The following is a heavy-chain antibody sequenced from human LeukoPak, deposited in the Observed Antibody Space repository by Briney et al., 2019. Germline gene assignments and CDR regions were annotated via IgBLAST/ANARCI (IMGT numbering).Heavy chain of an antibody. J-gene: IGHJ4*02. CDR3: PSDRASGSPSGFVY. V-gene: IGHV3-30*04. CDR1: GFTFSSFS. Sequence: GGSLRLSCAASGFTFSSFSMHWVRQAPGKGLEWVAVISYDGSNKYYADSVKGRFTISRDNSKNTLYLQMNSLRAEDTAVFYCPSDRASGSPSGFVYWGQGTLVTVSS. D-gene: IGHD3-10*01. CDR2: ISYDGSNK.